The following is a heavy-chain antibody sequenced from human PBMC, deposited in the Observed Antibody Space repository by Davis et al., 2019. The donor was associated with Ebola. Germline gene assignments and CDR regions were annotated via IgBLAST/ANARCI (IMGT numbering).Heavy chain of an antibody. CDR1: GYTFTSYD. Sequence: AASVKVSCKASGYTFTSYDINWVRQATGQGLEWMGWMNSDSGNSGSAQKFQGRVTMTRNTSISTAYMELSSLRSEDTAMYYCARHINYGDYGTGWFDPWGQGTLVTVSP. CDR2: MNSDSGNS. J-gene: IGHJ5*02. CDR3: ARHINYGDYGTGWFDP. V-gene: IGHV1-8*01. D-gene: IGHD4-17*01.